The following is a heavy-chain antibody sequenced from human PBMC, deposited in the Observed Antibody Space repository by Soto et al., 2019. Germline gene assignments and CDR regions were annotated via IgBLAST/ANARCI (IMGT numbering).Heavy chain of an antibody. Sequence: ASVKVSCKASGYTFSDYYIHWVRQAPGQGLEWMGWINPNSGGTKYAPKFQGGVTMTRDTSITTAYMELSRLRSGDTAVYYCAKEPATAKPEGVDFWGQGTLVTVSS. CDR1: GYTFSDYY. CDR2: INPNSGGT. CDR3: AKEPATAKPEGVDF. J-gene: IGHJ4*02. D-gene: IGHD1-1*01. V-gene: IGHV1-2*02.